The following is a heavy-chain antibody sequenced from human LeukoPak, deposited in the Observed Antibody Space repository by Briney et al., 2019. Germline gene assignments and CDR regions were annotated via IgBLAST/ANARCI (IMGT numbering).Heavy chain of an antibody. CDR3: ARHAHYGDHGY. CDR2: INYSGST. CDR1: GGSISTISSGTYY. V-gene: IGHV4-39*01. D-gene: IGHD4/OR15-4a*01. J-gene: IGHJ4*02. Sequence: SETLSLTCTVSGGSISTISSGTYYWGWIRQPPGKGLEWIGSINYSGSTDYNPSLKSRVTISIDTSKNQFSLKLSSVTAADTAVYYCARHAHYGDHGYWGQGNLVTVSS.